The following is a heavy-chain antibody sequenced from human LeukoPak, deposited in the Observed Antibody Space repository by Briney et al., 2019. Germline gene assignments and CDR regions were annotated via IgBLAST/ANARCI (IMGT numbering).Heavy chain of an antibody. Sequence: PGGSLRLSCAASGFTFDDYGMSWVRQAPGKGLEWVSGINWNGGSTGYADSVKGRFTISRDNAKNSLYLQMNSLRAEDTALYYCARGGVVAADWVLYMDVWGKGTTVTVSS. V-gene: IGHV3-20*04. CDR1: GFTFDDYG. D-gene: IGHD2-15*01. J-gene: IGHJ6*03. CDR3: ARGGVVAADWVLYMDV. CDR2: INWNGGST.